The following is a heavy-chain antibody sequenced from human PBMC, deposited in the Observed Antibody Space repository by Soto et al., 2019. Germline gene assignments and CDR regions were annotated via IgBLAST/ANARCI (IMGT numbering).Heavy chain of an antibody. J-gene: IGHJ6*02. CDR3: ARGEGSPRASYYFDLDV. V-gene: IGHV1-2*02. Sequence: QVQLVQSGAEVKKPGASVKVSCLTSGYTFTGFYMHWVRQAPGQGLEWMGWINPNSGDTNYAQKFQGRVTMTRATSISAAYMDLSSLRSDDTAVYYCARGEGSPRASYYFDLDVWGQGTSVTVSS. CDR1: GYTFTGFY. CDR2: INPNSGDT.